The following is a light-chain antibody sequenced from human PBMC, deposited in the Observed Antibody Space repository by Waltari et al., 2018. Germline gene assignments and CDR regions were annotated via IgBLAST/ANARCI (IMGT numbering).Light chain of an antibody. J-gene: IGLJ2*01. Sequence: QSVLTQPPSVSAAPGQKVTISCSGSSSNIGNNYVSWYQQLPGTAPKLLIYDNDKRPSGMPDRFSGSKSGTSATLGITGLQTGDEADYYCATWNSISVLFGGGTKLTVL. CDR3: ATWNSISVL. CDR2: DND. CDR1: SSNIGNNY. V-gene: IGLV1-51*01.